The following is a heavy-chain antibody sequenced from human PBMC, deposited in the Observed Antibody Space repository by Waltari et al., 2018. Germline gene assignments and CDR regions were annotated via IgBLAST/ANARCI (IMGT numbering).Heavy chain of an antibody. CDR1: GFTFSTYD. V-gene: IGHV3-23*01. J-gene: IGHJ2*01. CDR3: AKSIASWSFDL. CDR2: ISRGGDGT. Sequence: EVQLLESGGGLVQPGGSLRLSCAASGFTFSTYDMTWVRRAPGTGLEWVSSISRGGDGTTYAGSVKGRFTISRDNSKNTLHLQMNTLRADDTAVYYCAKSIASWSFDLWGRGTLVTVSS. D-gene: IGHD2-15*01.